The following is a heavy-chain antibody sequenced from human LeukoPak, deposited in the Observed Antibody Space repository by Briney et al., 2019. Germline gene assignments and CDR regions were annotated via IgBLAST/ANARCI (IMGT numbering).Heavy chain of an antibody. J-gene: IGHJ4*02. CDR3: VKAAPAEAGLPDY. Sequence: PGGSLRLSCAASGFTFSAYTMSWVRQAPGKGRKWLSAITSRSIQMFYADAVKGRFTISRDNAKNSVSLQMDSLRAEDTAVYSCVKAAPAEAGLPDYWGQGTLVSVSS. D-gene: IGHD6-19*01. CDR1: GFTFSAYT. V-gene: IGHV3-21*01. CDR2: ITSRSIQM.